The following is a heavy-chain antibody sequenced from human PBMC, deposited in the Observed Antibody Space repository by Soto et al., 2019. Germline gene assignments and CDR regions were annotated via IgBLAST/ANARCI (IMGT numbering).Heavy chain of an antibody. J-gene: IGHJ6*02. D-gene: IGHD3-10*01. CDR1: EITLNIYW. CDR3: TKDPFGASEV. Sequence: GGSLRLSCAASEITLNIYWMHWIRQAPGKGLVWVSRINPESTTLTYADSVTGRFTISRDSAKNTLYLQMNGLSAEDTAIYYCTKDPFGASEVWGPGTTVT. CDR2: INPESTTL. V-gene: IGHV3-74*01.